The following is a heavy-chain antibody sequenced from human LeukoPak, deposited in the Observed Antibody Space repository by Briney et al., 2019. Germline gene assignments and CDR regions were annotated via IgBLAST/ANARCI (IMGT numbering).Heavy chain of an antibody. CDR3: ARSYCSSTSCSPNFDY. V-gene: IGHV5-51*01. CDR2: IYPGDSDT. J-gene: IGHJ4*02. D-gene: IGHD2-2*01. Sequence: GESLKISCKGSGYSFTSYWIGWVRQMPGKGLEWMGIIYPGDSDTRYSPSFQGQITISADKSISTAYLQWSSLKASDTAMYYCARSYCSSTSCSPNFDYWGQGTLVTVS. CDR1: GYSFTSYW.